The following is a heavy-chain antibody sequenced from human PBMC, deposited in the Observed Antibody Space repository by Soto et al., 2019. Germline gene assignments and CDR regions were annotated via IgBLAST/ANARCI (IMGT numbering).Heavy chain of an antibody. J-gene: IGHJ6*02. Sequence: ASVKVSCKASGYTFTSYAMHWVRQAPGQRLEWMGWINAGHGNTKYSQKFQGRVTITRDTSASTAYMELSSLRSEDTAVYYCARDRPFGELWSDYYGMDVWGQGTTVTVSS. CDR1: GYTFTSYA. CDR2: INAGHGNT. D-gene: IGHD3-10*01. CDR3: ARDRPFGELWSDYYGMDV. V-gene: IGHV1-3*01.